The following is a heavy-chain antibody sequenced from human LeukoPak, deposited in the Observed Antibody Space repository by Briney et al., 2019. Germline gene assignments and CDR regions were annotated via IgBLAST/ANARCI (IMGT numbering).Heavy chain of an antibody. Sequence: LETLSLTCTVSGGSISSSSYYWGWIRQPPGKGLEWIGSIYYSGSTYYNPSLKSRVTISVDTSKNQFSLKLSSVTAADTAVYYCAKRGIVVVPAAIRTFDIWGKGTMVTVSS. CDR1: GGSISSSSYY. D-gene: IGHD2-2*02. CDR3: AKRGIVVVPAAIRTFDI. V-gene: IGHV4-39*01. J-gene: IGHJ3*02. CDR2: IYYSGST.